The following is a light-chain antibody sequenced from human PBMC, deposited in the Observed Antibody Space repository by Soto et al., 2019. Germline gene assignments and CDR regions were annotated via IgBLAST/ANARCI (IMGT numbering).Light chain of an antibody. Sequence: QSALTQPASVFGSPGQSITISCTGTSSDVGGYNYVSWYQQHPGKAPKLMIYDVSNRPSGVSNRFSGSKSGNTASLTISGLQAEDEADYYCSSYTSSRTVVFGGGTKLTVL. J-gene: IGLJ2*01. CDR3: SSYTSSRTVV. CDR2: DVS. CDR1: SSDVGGYNY. V-gene: IGLV2-14*01.